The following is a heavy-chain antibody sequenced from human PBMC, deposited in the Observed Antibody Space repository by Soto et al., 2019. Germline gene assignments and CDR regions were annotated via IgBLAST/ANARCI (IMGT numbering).Heavy chain of an antibody. Sequence: GGVLRLSCAASGFTFSSYAMTWVRQAPGKGLEWVSAISASASSTDYADSMKGRFTISRDNSKNTLYLQMNSLRAEDTAVYYCAKVLTGYNYGFYYFDYWGQGTLVTVSS. CDR1: GFTFSSYA. D-gene: IGHD5-18*01. V-gene: IGHV3-23*01. J-gene: IGHJ4*02. CDR2: ISASASST. CDR3: AKVLTGYNYGFYYFDY.